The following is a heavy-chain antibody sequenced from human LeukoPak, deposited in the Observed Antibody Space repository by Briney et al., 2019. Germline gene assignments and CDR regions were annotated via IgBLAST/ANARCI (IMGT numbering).Heavy chain of an antibody. Sequence: ASVKVSCKASGYTFTGCYINWVRQASGQGLEWMVWMNPNSGTTGYAQKLRGRVTMTRNTYISTAYMELSSLRSEDTAVYYCAKARYGDYAFDYWGQGTLVTVSS. CDR1: GYTFTGCY. CDR3: AKARYGDYAFDY. D-gene: IGHD4-17*01. CDR2: MNPNSGTT. J-gene: IGHJ4*02. V-gene: IGHV1-8*01.